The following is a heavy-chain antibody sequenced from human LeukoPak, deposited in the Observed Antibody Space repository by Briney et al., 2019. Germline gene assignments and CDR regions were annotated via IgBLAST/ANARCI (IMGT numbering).Heavy chain of an antibody. CDR1: GFTFSSYA. D-gene: IGHD6-19*01. V-gene: IGHV3-23*01. J-gene: IGHJ4*02. CDR3: AKGSRPLTYSSGWYADY. CDR2: ISGSGGST. Sequence: PGGSLRLSCAASGFTFSSYAVSWVRQAPGKGLEWVSAISGSGGSTYYADSVKGRFTISRDNSKNTLYLQMNSLRAEDTAVYYCAKGSRPLTYSSGWYADYWGQGTLVTVSS.